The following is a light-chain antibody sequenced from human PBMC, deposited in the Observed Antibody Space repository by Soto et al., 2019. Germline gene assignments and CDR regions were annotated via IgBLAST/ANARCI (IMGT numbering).Light chain of an antibody. CDR2: AAS. V-gene: IGKV3-20*01. Sequence: EIVLTQSPGTLSLSPGERATLSCRASQSVSSSYLAWYQQKPGQAPMLLIYAASSRATGIPDRFSGSGSGTDLPLYISTREPADFAGYYRQQYGSSPPSTFGQGTKVEIK. CDR1: QSVSSSY. CDR3: QQYGSSPPST. J-gene: IGKJ1*01.